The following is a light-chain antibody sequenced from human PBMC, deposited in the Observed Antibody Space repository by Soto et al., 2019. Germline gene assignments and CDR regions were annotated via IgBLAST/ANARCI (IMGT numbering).Light chain of an antibody. CDR3: QQYGSSGT. CDR1: QSVSNNY. CDR2: GAS. J-gene: IGKJ1*01. Sequence: DILLTQSPGTLSLSPGERATLSCRASQSVSNNYLAWYQQKPGQAPRLLIYGASNKATGIPDRFSGSGSGTDFTLTISILEPEDVAVYYCQQYGSSGTFGQGTKVDIK. V-gene: IGKV3-20*01.